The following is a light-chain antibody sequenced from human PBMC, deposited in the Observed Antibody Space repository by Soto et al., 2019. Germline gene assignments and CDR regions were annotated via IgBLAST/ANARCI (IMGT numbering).Light chain of an antibody. V-gene: IGKV1-9*01. CDR2: AAS. Sequence: IQLTQSPSSLSASLGDRVTITCRASQGISSYLAWYQQKPGRAPKLLIYAASTLQSGVPSRFSGSGSGTDFTLTISRLEPEDFAVYYCQQYGSSPHMYTFGQGTKLEIK. CDR1: QGISSY. CDR3: QQYGSSPHMYT. J-gene: IGKJ2*01.